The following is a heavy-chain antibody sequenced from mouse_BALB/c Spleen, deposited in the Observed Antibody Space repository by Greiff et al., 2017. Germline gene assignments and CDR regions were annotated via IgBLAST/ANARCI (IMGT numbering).Heavy chain of an antibody. CDR2: INPSNGRT. CDR1: GYTFTSYW. Sequence: QVQLKQPGAELVKPGASVKLSCKASGYTFTSYWMHWVKQRPGQGLEWIGEINPSNGRTNYNEKFKSKATLTVDKSSSTAYMQLSSLTSEDSAVYYCASGGDAWFAYWGQGTLVTVSA. CDR3: ASGGDAWFAY. V-gene: IGHV1S81*02. D-gene: IGHD3-3*01. J-gene: IGHJ3*01.